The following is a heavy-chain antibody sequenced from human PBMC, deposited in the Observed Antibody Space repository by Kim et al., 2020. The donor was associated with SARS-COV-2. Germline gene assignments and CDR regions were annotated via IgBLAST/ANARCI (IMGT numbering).Heavy chain of an antibody. Sequence: GGSLRLSCAASGFTVSSNYMSWVRQAPGKGLEWVSVIYSGGSTYYADSVKGRFTISRDNSKNTLYLQMNSLRAEDTAVYYCARVDDYYGSGSYYYAFDIWGQGTMVTVSS. CDR1: GFTVSSNY. J-gene: IGHJ3*02. CDR3: ARVDDYYGSGSYYYAFDI. CDR2: IYSGGST. D-gene: IGHD3-10*01. V-gene: IGHV3-53*01.